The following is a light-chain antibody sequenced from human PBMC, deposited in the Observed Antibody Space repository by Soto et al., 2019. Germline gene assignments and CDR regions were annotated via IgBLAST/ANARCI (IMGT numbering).Light chain of an antibody. CDR3: QQYGSSLFT. V-gene: IGKV3-20*01. CDR2: GAS. J-gene: IGKJ3*01. Sequence: EIVLTQSPGTLSLSPGERATLSCRASQSVSSSYLAWYQQKPGQAPRLLIYGASSRATGILDRFSGSGSGTDFTLTISSLEPEDFAVYYCQQYGSSLFTFGPGTKVDIK. CDR1: QSVSSSY.